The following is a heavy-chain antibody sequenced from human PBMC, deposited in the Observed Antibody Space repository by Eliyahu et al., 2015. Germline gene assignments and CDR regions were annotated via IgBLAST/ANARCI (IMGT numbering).Heavy chain of an antibody. J-gene: IGHJ4*02. CDR2: ISGSGGST. CDR3: ATDRSLLWFGELNY. CDR1: GFTFSSYA. V-gene: IGHV3-23*01. Sequence: EVQLLESGGGLVQPGGSLRLSCXASGFTFSSYAMXWVRPXPGKGVEWVSAISGSGGSTYYADSVKGRFTISSDNSKNRLYLQMNSLRAEDTAVYYCATDRSLLWFGELNYWGQGTLVTVSS. D-gene: IGHD3-10*01.